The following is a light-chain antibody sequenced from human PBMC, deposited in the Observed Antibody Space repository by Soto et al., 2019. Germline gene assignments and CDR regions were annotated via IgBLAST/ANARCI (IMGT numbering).Light chain of an antibody. J-gene: IGKJ1*01. Sequence: DIQMTQSPSTLSASVGDRVTITCRASQSIVDWLDWYQQKPGKAPRLLIYRASTLQRGVSSRFRGSGSGTEFTLTISDLQPDDFSTYYCQQYHIYSWTFGQGTTVCIK. CDR2: RAS. CDR1: QSIVDW. V-gene: IGKV1-5*03. CDR3: QQYHIYSWT.